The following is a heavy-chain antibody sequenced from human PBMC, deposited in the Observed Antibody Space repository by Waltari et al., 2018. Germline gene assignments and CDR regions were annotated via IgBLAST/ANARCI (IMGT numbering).Heavy chain of an antibody. CDR3: VKEKFAY. V-gene: IGHV3-23*01. Sequence: EVQLLESGGGLVQPGGSSRLSCGASGFTFSSYDMGWVLQVPGKGLECFSGIRYRCGSLYYADSVTGRFTISRDNSKNMLYLQMNSLRVEDTAIYYCVKEKFAYWGRGTLVTVSS. J-gene: IGHJ4*02. CDR2: IRYRCGSL. CDR1: GFTFSSYD.